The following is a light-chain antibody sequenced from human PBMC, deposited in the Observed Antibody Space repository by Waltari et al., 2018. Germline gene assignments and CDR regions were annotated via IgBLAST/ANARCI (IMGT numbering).Light chain of an antibody. CDR2: GAS. Sequence: AIQMTQSPSSLSAAVGDRVTITCRASQSIRKELAWYQQKPGKAPKLLIYGASDLHSGVPSRFSGSGAGTDFTLTISSLQAEDFATYYCQQVNSFPATFGGGTTVEIK. CDR1: QSIRKE. CDR3: QQVNSFPAT. V-gene: IGKV1-6*01. J-gene: IGKJ4*01.